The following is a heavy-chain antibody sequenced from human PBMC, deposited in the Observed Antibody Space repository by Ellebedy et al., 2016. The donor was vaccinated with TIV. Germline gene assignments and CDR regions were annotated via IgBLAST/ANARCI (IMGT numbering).Heavy chain of an antibody. CDR2: INHSGST. CDR3: ASSLYDSSGYYPGY. D-gene: IGHD3-22*01. V-gene: IGHV4-34*01. Sequence: SETLSLTCAVYGGSFSGYYWSWIRQPPGKGLEWIGEINHSGSTNYNPSLKSRVTISVDTSKNQLSLKLSSVTAADTAVYYCASSLYDSSGYYPGYWGQGTLVTVSS. CDR1: GGSFSGYY. J-gene: IGHJ4*02.